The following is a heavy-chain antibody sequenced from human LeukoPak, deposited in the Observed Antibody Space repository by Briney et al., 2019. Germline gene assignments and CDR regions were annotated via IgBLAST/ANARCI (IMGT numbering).Heavy chain of an antibody. D-gene: IGHD4-17*01. Sequence: PSETLSLTCTVSGGSIRSGSYYWSWIRQPAGKGLEWIGRIYTSGSTNYNPSLKSRVTISVDTSKHQFSLKLSSVSAADTAVYYCARSAYGDCPWGQGTLVTVSS. CDR3: ARSAYGDCP. V-gene: IGHV4-61*02. CDR2: IYTSGST. J-gene: IGHJ5*02. CDR1: GGSIRSGSYY.